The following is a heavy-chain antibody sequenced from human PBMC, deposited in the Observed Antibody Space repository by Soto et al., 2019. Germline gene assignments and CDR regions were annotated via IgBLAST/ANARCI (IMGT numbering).Heavy chain of an antibody. V-gene: IGHV1-18*01. J-gene: IGHJ3*02. D-gene: IGHD3-22*01. CDR1: GYTFTSYG. CDR2: ISAYNGNT. Sequence: AAVKFSCKASGYTFTSYGISWVRQAPGQVLEWIGWISAYNGNTNYAQKLQGRVTMTTDTSTSTAYMELRSLRSDDTAVYYCATAYYYDSSGYPDAFDIWGQGTMVTVSS. CDR3: ATAYYYDSSGYPDAFDI.